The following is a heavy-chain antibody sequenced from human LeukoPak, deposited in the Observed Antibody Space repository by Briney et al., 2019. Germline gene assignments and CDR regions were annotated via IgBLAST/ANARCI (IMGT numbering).Heavy chain of an antibody. Sequence: GGSLRLSCAASGFTFSNAWMSWVRQAPGKGLEWVSVIYSGGSTYYADSVKGRFTISRDNSKNTLYLQMNSLRAEDTAVYYCAKDLGYSYGYFYWGQGTLVTVSS. D-gene: IGHD5-18*01. V-gene: IGHV3-66*02. J-gene: IGHJ4*02. CDR3: AKDLGYSYGYFY. CDR1: GFTFSNAW. CDR2: IYSGGST.